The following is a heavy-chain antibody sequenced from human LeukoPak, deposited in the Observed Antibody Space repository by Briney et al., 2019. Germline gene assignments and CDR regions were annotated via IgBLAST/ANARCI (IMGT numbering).Heavy chain of an antibody. CDR2: IYYSGNT. J-gene: IGHJ4*02. Sequence: PSETLSLTCAVSGGSISSGGYSWSWIRQPPGKGLEWIGYIYYSGNTYYNPSLKSRVTILVDTSRNQFSLKLTSVTAADTAVYYCARYWRSGSYYFDYWGQGTLVTVSS. CDR1: GGSISSGGYS. D-gene: IGHD3-3*01. CDR3: ARYWRSGSYYFDY. V-gene: IGHV4-31*11.